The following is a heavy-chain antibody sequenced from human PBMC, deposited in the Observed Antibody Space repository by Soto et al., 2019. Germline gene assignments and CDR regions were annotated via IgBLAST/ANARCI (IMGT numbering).Heavy chain of an antibody. J-gene: IGHJ4*02. CDR3: AKGASKFNTYYYDSSGSTPFDY. CDR2: ISGSGGST. V-gene: IGHV3-23*01. D-gene: IGHD3-22*01. CDR1: GFTFSSYA. Sequence: GGSLRLSCAASGFTFSSYAMSWVRQAPGKGLEWVSAISGSGGSTYYADSVKGRFTISRDNSKNTLYLQMNSLRAEDTAVYYCAKGASKFNTYYYDSSGSTPFDYWGQGTLVTVSS.